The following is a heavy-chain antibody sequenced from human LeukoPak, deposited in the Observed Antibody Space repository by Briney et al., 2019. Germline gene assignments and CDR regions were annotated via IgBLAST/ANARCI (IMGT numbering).Heavy chain of an antibody. Sequence: PGGSLRLSCAASGFIVNSYVMSWVRQAPGKGLEWVSLIRGSGGSTYYADSVRGRFTISRDNSKNTLYLQMNSLRDEDTAVYYCARDGGSSWSYFDYWGQGTLVTVSS. CDR1: GFIVNSYV. V-gene: IGHV3-23*01. CDR2: IRGSGGST. J-gene: IGHJ4*02. D-gene: IGHD6-13*01. CDR3: ARDGGSSWSYFDY.